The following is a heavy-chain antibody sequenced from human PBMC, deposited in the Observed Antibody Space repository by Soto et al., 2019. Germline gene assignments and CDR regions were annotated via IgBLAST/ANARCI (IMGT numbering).Heavy chain of an antibody. Sequence: ASVKVSCKASGYTFTSYGISWVRQAPGQGLEWMGWISAYNGNTNYAQKLQGRVTMTTDTSTSTAYMELRSLRSDDTAVYYCARLRIAAAGPPEYYFDYWGQGTLVTVSS. CDR3: ARLRIAAAGPPEYYFDY. CDR2: ISAYNGNT. V-gene: IGHV1-18*01. CDR1: GYTFTSYG. J-gene: IGHJ4*02. D-gene: IGHD6-13*01.